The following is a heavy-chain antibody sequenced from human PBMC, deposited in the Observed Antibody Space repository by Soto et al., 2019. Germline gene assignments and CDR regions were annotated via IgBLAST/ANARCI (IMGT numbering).Heavy chain of an antibody. CDR2: ISATGGNI. CDR1: GFISNNYA. D-gene: IGHD3-16*01. Sequence: EAQLLESGGGLARPGGSLRLSCVASGFISNNYAMTWIRQPPGKGQEWVATISATGGNIEYRESLKGRFTISRDNSKKMVYLQINVLTADDTAVYYCAKVAGGLGYFALWRRGTLVTAAS. J-gene: IGHJ2*01. V-gene: IGHV3-23*01. CDR3: AKVAGGLGYFAL.